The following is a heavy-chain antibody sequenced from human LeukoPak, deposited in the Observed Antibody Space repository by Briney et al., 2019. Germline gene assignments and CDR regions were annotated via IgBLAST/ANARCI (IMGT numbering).Heavy chain of an antibody. CDR3: TRPYCSGGSCHFDY. D-gene: IGHD2-15*01. V-gene: IGHV3-73*01. CDR2: IRSKANSYAT. Sequence: GGSLRLSCAASGFTFSGSAMHWVRQASGKGLEWVGRIRSKANSYATAYAASVKGRFTISRDDSKNTAYLQMNSLKTEDTAVYYCTRPYCSGGSCHFDYWGQGTLVTVSS. CDR1: GFTFSGSA. J-gene: IGHJ4*02.